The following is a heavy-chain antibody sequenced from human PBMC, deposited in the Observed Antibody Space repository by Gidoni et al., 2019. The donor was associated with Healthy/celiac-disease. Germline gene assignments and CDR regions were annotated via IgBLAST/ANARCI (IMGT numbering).Heavy chain of an antibody. D-gene: IGHD6-19*01. V-gene: IGHV4-34*01. CDR2: LNHSGRT. Sequence: QVQLQQWAAGLFQPSEPLSLTCAVYAGSFSGSYCSWILQPPGKGLEWIVELNHSGRTNYNPSRKMRVSISGDTSKNQFSRKLSSVTAADKAGYDWARLRQTGGIAVAGRRGRVDTWGQGTLVTVSS. CDR1: AGSFSGSY. J-gene: IGHJ5*02. CDR3: ARLRQTGGIAVAGRRGRVDT.